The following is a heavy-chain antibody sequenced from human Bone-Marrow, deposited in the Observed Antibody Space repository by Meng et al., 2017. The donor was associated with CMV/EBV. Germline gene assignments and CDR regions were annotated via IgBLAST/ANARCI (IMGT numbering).Heavy chain of an antibody. D-gene: IGHD4-11*01. CDR2: IQYDGSNK. V-gene: IGHV3-30*02. Sequence: GESLKISCAASGFSVTDNYMTWVRQAPGKGLEWVTFIQYDGSNKYYADSVKGRFTISRDNSKNTLYLQMNSLRAEDTAVYYCAKASQHDYRCFDYWGQGTLVTVSS. CDR3: AKASQHDYRCFDY. CDR1: GFSVTDNY. J-gene: IGHJ4*02.